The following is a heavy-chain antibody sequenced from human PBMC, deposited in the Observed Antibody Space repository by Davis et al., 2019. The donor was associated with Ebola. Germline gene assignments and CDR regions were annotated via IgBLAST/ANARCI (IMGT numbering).Heavy chain of an antibody. CDR1: GFTFSSYV. V-gene: IGHV3-23*01. J-gene: IGHJ3*02. D-gene: IGHD3-10*01. CDR3: ARDSVTYDAFDI. CDR2: ISGSGGST. Sequence: GESLNISCAASGFTFSSYVMSWVRPAPGKGLEWVSAISGSGGSTYYADAVKGRFTISRDKSKNTLYLQMDRLGAEDTAVYSCARDSVTYDAFDIWGQGTMVTVSS.